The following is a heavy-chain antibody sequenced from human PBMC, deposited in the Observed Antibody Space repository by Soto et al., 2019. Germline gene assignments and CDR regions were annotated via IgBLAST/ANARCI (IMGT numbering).Heavy chain of an antibody. Sequence: SVKVSCKASGGTCSSYAISWVRQAPGQGLEWMGGIIPIFGTANYAQKFQGRATITADESTSTAYMELSSLRSEETAVYYCARDTVVPADTDAFDIWGQGTMVTVSS. D-gene: IGHD2-2*01. J-gene: IGHJ3*02. CDR2: IIPIFGTA. V-gene: IGHV1-69*13. CDR3: ARDTVVPADTDAFDI. CDR1: GGTCSSYA.